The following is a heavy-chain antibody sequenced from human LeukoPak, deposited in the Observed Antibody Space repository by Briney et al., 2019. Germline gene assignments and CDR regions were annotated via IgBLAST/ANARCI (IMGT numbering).Heavy chain of an antibody. V-gene: IGHV3-23*01. J-gene: IGHJ4*02. D-gene: IGHD1-26*01. Sequence: PGGSLRLSCAASGFTFSNFVMSWVRQAPGKGLEWVSGISGSSGNIYYADSVKGRFTISRDSSKNTLYLQMNSLRVEDTAVYYCARWADYGDSWGQGTLVTVSS. CDR3: ARWADYGDS. CDR2: ISGSSGNI. CDR1: GFTFSNFV.